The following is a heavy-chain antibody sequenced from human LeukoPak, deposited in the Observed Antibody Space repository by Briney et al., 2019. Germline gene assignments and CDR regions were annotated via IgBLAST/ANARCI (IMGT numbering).Heavy chain of an antibody. J-gene: IGHJ5*02. D-gene: IGHD5-24*01. CDR3: ARSVVEMATMYNWFDP. CDR1: GGSFSGYY. Sequence: TSETLSPTCAVYGGSFSGYYWSWIRQPPGKGLEWIGEINHSGSTNYNPSLKSRVTISVDTSKNQFSLKLSSVTAADTAVYYCARSVVEMATMYNWFDPWGQGTLVTVSS. CDR2: INHSGST. V-gene: IGHV4-34*01.